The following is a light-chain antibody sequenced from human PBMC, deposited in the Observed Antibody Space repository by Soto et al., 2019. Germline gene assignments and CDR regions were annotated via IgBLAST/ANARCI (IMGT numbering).Light chain of an antibody. CDR2: DND. CDR1: TSNIGNNP. J-gene: IGLJ1*01. CDR3: ATWDDTVSGYV. Sequence: QSVLTQSPSVSGTPGQRVTMSCSGSTSNIGNNPVNWYQQSPGTAPKLLMYDNDQRPSGVADRFSGSKSGTSASLAISGRQSEDETEYYCATWDDTVSGYVFGTGTKLTVL. V-gene: IGLV1-44*01.